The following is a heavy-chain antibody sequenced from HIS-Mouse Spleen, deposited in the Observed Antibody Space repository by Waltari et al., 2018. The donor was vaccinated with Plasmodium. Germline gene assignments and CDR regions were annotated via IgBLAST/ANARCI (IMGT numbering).Heavy chain of an antibody. CDR3: ARDRITGTSYFDY. CDR1: GGSISSSSYY. CDR2: IYYSGST. J-gene: IGHJ4*01. V-gene: IGHV4-39*07. Sequence: QLQLQESGPGLVKPSETLSLTCTVSGGSISSSSYYWGWIRQPPGKGLEWIGSIYYSGSTYYNPSLKSRVTISVDTSKNQFSLKLSSVTAADTAVYYCARDRITGTSYFDYWGQERWSPSPQ. D-gene: IGHD1-7*01.